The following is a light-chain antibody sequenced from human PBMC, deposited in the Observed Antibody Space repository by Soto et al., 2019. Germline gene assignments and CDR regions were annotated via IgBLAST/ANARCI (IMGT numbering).Light chain of an antibody. CDR1: QSISNY. CDR2: DAS. J-gene: IGKJ1*01. V-gene: IGKV3-11*01. CDR3: LQDYNYPWT. Sequence: EILLTQSPATLSLSPGERATLSCRASQSISNYLTWYQQKPGQAPRLLIYDASNRDTDIPARFSGSGSGTDCTLPISRLEPEDFETYYCLQDYNYPWTFGQGTKVDIK.